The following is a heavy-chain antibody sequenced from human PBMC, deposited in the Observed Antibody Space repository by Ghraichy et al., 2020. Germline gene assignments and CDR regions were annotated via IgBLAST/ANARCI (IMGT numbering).Heavy chain of an antibody. CDR3: MRGGWGAN. D-gene: IGHD3-16*01. CDR1: GFPFSTSV. J-gene: IGHJ4*02. V-gene: IGHV3-23*01. Sequence: GGSLRLSCTASGFPFSTSVMSWARQAPGKGLEWVSTITNSGDSTFYADSVKGRFTISRDNSKNTLCLQMSSLRAEDTAVYYCMRGGWGANWGQGTLVTGSS. CDR2: ITNSGDST.